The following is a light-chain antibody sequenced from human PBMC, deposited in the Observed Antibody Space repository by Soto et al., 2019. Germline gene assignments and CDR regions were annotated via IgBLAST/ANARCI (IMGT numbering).Light chain of an antibody. CDR2: NDN. J-gene: IGLJ2*01. V-gene: IGLV1-44*01. Sequence: QPVLTQPPSASGTPGQRVTISSSGTSSNIGSNTVSWYQQLPGTAPKLLISNDNQRPSGVPDRFSGSKSGTSASLAISGLQSEDQADYYCAAWDHSLNGVVFGGGTKLTVL. CDR3: AAWDHSLNGVV. CDR1: SSNIGSNT.